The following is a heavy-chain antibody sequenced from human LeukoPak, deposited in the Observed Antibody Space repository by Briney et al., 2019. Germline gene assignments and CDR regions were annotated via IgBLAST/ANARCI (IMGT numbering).Heavy chain of an antibody. J-gene: IGHJ4*02. CDR2: IYYSGTT. CDR1: VGSISSSSYY. Sequence: SETLSLTCTVSVGSISSSSYYWGWIRQPPEKGLEWLGNIYYSGTTYYNPSLNSRVTISVDTSKNQFSLKLTSVTAADTAVYYCARQGCSGGSCYLDYWGQGTLVSVSS. CDR3: ARQGCSGGSCYLDY. V-gene: IGHV4-39*01. D-gene: IGHD2-15*01.